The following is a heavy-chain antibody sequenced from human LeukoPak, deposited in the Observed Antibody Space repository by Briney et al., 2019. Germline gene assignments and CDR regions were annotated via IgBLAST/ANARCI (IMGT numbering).Heavy chain of an antibody. CDR1: GGSVSSGSYY. J-gene: IGHJ4*02. D-gene: IGHD1-26*01. CDR2: IYYSGST. Sequence: SETLSLTCTVSGGSVSSGSYYWSWIRQPPGKGLEWIGYIYYSGSTTYNPSLKSRVTISVDTSKKQLSLKLSSVTAADTAVYYCAGHQDVGAIAFDYWGQGTLVTVSS. CDR3: AGHQDVGAIAFDY. V-gene: IGHV4-61*01.